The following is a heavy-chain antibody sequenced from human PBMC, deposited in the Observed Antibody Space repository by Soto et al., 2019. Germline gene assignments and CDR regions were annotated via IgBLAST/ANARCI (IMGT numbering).Heavy chain of an antibody. D-gene: IGHD2-2*01. CDR1: GGSISSGGYY. CDR3: ARDLVGGWFDP. V-gene: IGHV4-31*03. CDR2: IYYSGRP. Sequence: QVQLQEPGPGLVKPSQTLSLTCTVSGGSISSGGYYWSWIRQHPGKGLEWIGYIYYSGRPYYKPSLKSRVTISVDTSKNQFSLKLSSVTAADTAVYYCARDLVGGWFDPWGQGTLVTVSS. J-gene: IGHJ5*02.